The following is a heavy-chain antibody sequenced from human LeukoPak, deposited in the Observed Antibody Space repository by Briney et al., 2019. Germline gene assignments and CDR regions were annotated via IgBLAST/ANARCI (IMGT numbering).Heavy chain of an antibody. CDR2: IYSGGST. V-gene: IGHV3-53*01. D-gene: IGHD3-22*01. CDR1: GFTVSSNY. J-gene: IGHJ4*02. Sequence: GGSLRLSCAASGFTVSSNYMSWVRQAPGKGLEWVSVIYSGGSTYYADSVKGRFTISRDNSKNTLYLQMNSLRAEGTAVYYCARSYDSSGFLDYWGQGTLVTVSS. CDR3: ARSYDSSGFLDY.